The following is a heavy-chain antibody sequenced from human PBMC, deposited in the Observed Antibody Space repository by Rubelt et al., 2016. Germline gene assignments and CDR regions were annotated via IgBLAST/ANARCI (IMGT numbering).Heavy chain of an antibody. J-gene: IGHJ4*02. V-gene: IGHV3-64D*09. CDR1: GFTFRSCA. CDR2: IVDNGGTT. Sequence: ECGGGLVQPGGSLRLSCSASGFTFRSCAMHWVRQAPGKGLEYVSAIVDNGGTTYYADSVKGRFTISRDNSKNTLYLQMSSLRAEDTAMYYCTRDPHALDYWGQGALVTVSS. CDR3: TRDPHALDY.